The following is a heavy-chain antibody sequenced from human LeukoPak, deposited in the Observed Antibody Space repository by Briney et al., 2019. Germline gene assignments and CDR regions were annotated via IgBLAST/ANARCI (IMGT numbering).Heavy chain of an antibody. CDR2: IKQDGSEK. D-gene: IGHD6-13*01. J-gene: IGHJ6*02. CDR1: GFTFSSYW. V-gene: IGHV3-7*01. Sequence: GGSLRLSCAASGFTFSSYWMSWVRQAPGKGLEWVAHIKQDGSEKYYVDSVKGRFTISRDNAKNSLYLQMNSLRAEDTAVYYCARDGYSSSWYTLGLIYYYGMDVWGQGTTVTVSS. CDR3: ARDGYSSSWYTLGLIYYYGMDV.